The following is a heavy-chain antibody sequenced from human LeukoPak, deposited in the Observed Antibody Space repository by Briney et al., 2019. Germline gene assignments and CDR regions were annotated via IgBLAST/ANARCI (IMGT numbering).Heavy chain of an antibody. V-gene: IGHV4-4*07. CDR2: IYISGKT. J-gene: IGHJ4*02. Sequence: SETPSLTCTVSGGSISGYYWSWIRQPAGKGLEWIGRIYISGKTNYSPSLKSRVTMSVDTSKNQFSLKLSSVIAADTAIYYCARDSIVGAHFYWGQGTLVTVSS. CDR3: ARDSIVGAHFY. D-gene: IGHD1-26*01. CDR1: GGSISGYY.